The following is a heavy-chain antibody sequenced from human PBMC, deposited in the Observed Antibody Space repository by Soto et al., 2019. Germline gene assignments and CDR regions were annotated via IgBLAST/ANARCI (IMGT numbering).Heavy chain of an antibody. Sequence: SETLSLTCSVSGDSVSRHYWSWIRQPPGRGLEWIGYIVNARSTNYNPSLKSPVTISADTSKNHFSLTLTSVTAADTAVYYCARQGRSSSGWYRILDSWGQGILVTVSS. J-gene: IGHJ4*02. CDR2: IVNARST. CDR3: ARQGRSSSGWYRILDS. V-gene: IGHV4-59*08. CDR1: GDSVSRHY. D-gene: IGHD6-19*01.